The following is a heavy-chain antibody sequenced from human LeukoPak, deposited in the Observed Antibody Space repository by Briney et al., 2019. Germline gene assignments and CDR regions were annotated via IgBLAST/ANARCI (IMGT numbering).Heavy chain of an antibody. D-gene: IGHD6-19*01. CDR1: GFNFNDYA. CDR3: AKDINRGISVIGTTGFDP. CDR2: ISWNGDSI. Sequence: GGSLRLSCAASGFNFNDYAMRWVRQAPGKGLEWVSGISWNGDSIDYADSVKGRFTISRDNAKNSLFLQMNSLRAEDTAFYYCAKDINRGISVIGTTGFDPWGQGTLVIVSS. V-gene: IGHV3-9*01. J-gene: IGHJ5*02.